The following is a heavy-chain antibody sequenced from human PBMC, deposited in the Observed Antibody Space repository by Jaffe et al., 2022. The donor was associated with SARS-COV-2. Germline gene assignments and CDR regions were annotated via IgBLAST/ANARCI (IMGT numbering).Heavy chain of an antibody. J-gene: IGHJ4*02. CDR1: GFTFTHYA. CDR2: ISSSGGGT. V-gene: IGHV3-23*04. CDR3: AKDFFRFTADIVLAEAATFGPFDH. D-gene: IGHD2-8*02. Sequence: EVQVVESGGGLVQPGGSLRLSCAASGFTFTHYAMNWVRQAPGKGLEWVSGISSSGGGTYYADSVQGRFTISRDNSQNTLYLQMNSLRAEDTAVYYCAKDFFRFTADIVLAEAATFGPFDHWGQGTLVTVSS.